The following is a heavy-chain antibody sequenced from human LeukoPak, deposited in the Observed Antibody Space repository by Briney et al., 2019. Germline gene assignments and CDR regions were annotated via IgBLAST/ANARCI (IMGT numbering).Heavy chain of an antibody. CDR2: ISSSSSYI. D-gene: IGHD6-13*01. J-gene: IGHJ4*02. Sequence: GGSLRLSCAASGFTFSSYSMNWVRQAPGEGLEWVSSISSSSSYIYYADSVKGRFTISRDNAKNSLYLQMNSLRAEDTAVYYCAIIAAAGKDYWGQGTLVTVSS. CDR3: AIIAAAGKDY. V-gene: IGHV3-21*01. CDR1: GFTFSSYS.